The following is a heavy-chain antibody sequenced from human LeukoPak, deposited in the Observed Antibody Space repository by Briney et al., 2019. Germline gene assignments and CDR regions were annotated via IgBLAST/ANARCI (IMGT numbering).Heavy chain of an antibody. J-gene: IGHJ5*02. CDR3: ARSPPLAAADNWFDP. D-gene: IGHD6-13*01. CDR1: GYTFTSYG. V-gene: IGHV1-18*01. Sequence: ASVKVSCKASGYTFTSYGISWVRQAPGQGLEWMGWISAYNGNTNYAQKLQGRVTMTTDTSTSTAYMELRSLRSDDTAVYYCARSPPLAAADNWFDPWGQGTLVTVSS. CDR2: ISAYNGNT.